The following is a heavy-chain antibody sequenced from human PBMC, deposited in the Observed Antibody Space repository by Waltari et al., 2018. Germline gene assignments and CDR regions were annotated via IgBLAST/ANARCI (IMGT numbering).Heavy chain of an antibody. CDR1: GYSISSGYY. J-gene: IGHJ5*02. D-gene: IGHD4-17*01. CDR2: IYHSGST. CDR3: ARDHHYGDYVWFDP. Sequence: QVQLQESGPGLVKPSETLSLTCAVSGYSISSGYYWGWLRQPPGKGLEWIGSIYHSGSTYYNPSLKSRVTISVDTSKNQFSLKLSSVTAADTAVYYCARDHHYGDYVWFDPWGQGTLVTVSS. V-gene: IGHV4-38-2*02.